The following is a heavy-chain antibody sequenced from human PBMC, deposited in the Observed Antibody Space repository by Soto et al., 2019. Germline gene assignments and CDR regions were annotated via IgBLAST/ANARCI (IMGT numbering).Heavy chain of an antibody. CDR3: ARRYGGNLDY. V-gene: IGHV4-59*08. CDR2: IYYSATT. J-gene: IGHJ4*02. CDR1: GGSISSYY. Sequence: PSETLSLTCTVSGGSISSYYWSWIRQPPGKGLEWIGDIYYSATTNYNPSLKSRVTISVDTSKNQFSLKLSSVTAADTAVYYCARRYGGNLDYWGQGTLVTVSS. D-gene: IGHD1-26*01.